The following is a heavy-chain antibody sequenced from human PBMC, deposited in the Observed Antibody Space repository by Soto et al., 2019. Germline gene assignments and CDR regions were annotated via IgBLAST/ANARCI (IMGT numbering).Heavy chain of an antibody. CDR3: ARDEDPPNYDFWSGYTGGYGMDV. J-gene: IGHJ6*02. CDR2: IIPIFGTA. Sequence: QVQLVQSGAEVKKPGSSVKVSCKASGGTFSSYAISWVRQAPGQGLEWMGGIIPIFGTANYAQKFQGRVTITADESTSTDYMELSSLRSEDTAVYYCARDEDPPNYDFWSGYTGGYGMDVWGQGTTVTVSS. D-gene: IGHD3-3*01. CDR1: GGTFSSYA. V-gene: IGHV1-69*01.